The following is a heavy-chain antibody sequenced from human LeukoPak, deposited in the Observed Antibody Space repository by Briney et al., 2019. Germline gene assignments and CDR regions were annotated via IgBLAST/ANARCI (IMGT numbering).Heavy chain of an antibody. CDR1: GGTFSSYA. CDR2: IIPIFGTA. D-gene: IGHD3-22*01. Sequence: SVKVSCKASGGTFSSYAISWVRQAPGQGLEWMGGIIPIFGTANYAQKFQGRVTITADKSTSTAYMELSSLRSEDTAVYYCARDGELYYYDSSGFDYWGQGTLVTVSS. CDR3: ARDGELYYYDSSGFDY. J-gene: IGHJ4*02. V-gene: IGHV1-69*06.